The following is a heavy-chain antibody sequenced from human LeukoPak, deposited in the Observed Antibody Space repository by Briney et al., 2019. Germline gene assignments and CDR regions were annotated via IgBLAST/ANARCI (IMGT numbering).Heavy chain of an antibody. J-gene: IGHJ4*02. D-gene: IGHD4-17*01. V-gene: IGHV4-39*01. CDR3: ARGPQGVTRPEY. Sequence: SETLSLTCTVSGGSISSSTYFWGWIRQPPGKGLEWIGTIYYTVSTYYNSSLKSRVTISVCSSKNQFSLKVRSVTAADTAVYYCARGPQGVTRPEYWGQGTLVTVSS. CDR2: IYYTVST. CDR1: GGSISSSTYF.